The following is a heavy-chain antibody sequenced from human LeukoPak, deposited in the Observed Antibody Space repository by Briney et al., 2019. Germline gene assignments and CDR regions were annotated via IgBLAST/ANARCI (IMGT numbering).Heavy chain of an antibody. J-gene: IGHJ4*02. D-gene: IGHD5-18*01. CDR2: FDPEDGET. V-gene: IGHV1-24*01. Sequence: ASVTVSCTVSGYTLTELSMHWVRQAPGKGLEWMGGFDPEDGETTYAQKFQGRVTMTEDTSTDTAYMELSSLRSEDTAVYYCATDPGDTAMEGYWGQGTLVTVSS. CDR3: ATDPGDTAMEGY. CDR1: GYTLTELS.